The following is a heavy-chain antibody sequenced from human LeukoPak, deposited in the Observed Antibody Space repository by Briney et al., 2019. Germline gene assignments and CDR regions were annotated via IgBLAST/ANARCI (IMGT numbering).Heavy chain of an antibody. CDR1: GGSISSYY. CDR3: ARGHKDFDI. J-gene: IGHJ3*02. CDR2: IYYSGYT. Sequence: SETLSLTCTVSGGSISSYYWSWIRQPPGKGLEYIGYIYYSGYTNYNPSLKSRVTISVYTSKSQFSLQLSSVTAADTAVYYCARGHKDFDIWGQGTMVTVSS. V-gene: IGHV4-59*01.